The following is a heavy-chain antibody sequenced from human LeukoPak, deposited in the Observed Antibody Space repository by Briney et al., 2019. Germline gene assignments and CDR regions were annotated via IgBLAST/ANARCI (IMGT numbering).Heavy chain of an antibody. CDR3: AKDRVSAGYSIDY. J-gene: IGHJ4*02. CDR2: IRYDGSNK. D-gene: IGHD3-9*01. Sequence: GGSLRLSCAASGFTFSSYGMHWVRQAPGKGLEWVAFIRYDGSNKYYADSVKGRFTISRDNSKNTLYLQMNSLRAEDTAVYYCAKDRVSAGYSIDYWGQGTLVTVSS. CDR1: GFTFSSYG. V-gene: IGHV3-30*02.